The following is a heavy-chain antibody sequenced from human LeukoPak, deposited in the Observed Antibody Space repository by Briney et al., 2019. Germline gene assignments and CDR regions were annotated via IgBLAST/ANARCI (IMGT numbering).Heavy chain of an antibody. CDR1: GFTFSSSA. D-gene: IGHD3-10*01. CDR3: GKLFYSSGMYHFDY. J-gene: IGHJ4*02. V-gene: IGHV3-23*01. Sequence: GGSLRLSCAPSGFTFSSSAMSWVRQPPGKGLAWVSTISGSGGGTYYADSVKGRFTISRDNSKNPLYLQMNSLRAEDTAVFYCGKLFYSSGMYHFDYWGQGTLVTVSS. CDR2: ISGSGGGT.